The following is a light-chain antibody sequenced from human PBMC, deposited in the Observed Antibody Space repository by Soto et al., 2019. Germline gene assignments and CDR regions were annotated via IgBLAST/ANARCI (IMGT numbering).Light chain of an antibody. CDR3: SAYTVSRTYV. CDR1: SSDVGAYNF. CDR2: NVY. J-gene: IGLJ1*01. V-gene: IGLV2-14*03. Sequence: QSVLTHPASVSWSPGHSITISCTGTSSDVGAYNFVSWHQQHPGKAPKLMIYNVYDRPSGISYRFSGSKSGNTASLTISGLQGEEQADHYCSAYTVSRTYVFGTGTKATVL.